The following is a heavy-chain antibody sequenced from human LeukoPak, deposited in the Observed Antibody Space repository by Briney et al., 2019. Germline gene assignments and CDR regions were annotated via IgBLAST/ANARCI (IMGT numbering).Heavy chain of an antibody. CDR1: GFTFSSYS. J-gene: IGHJ4*02. CDR2: ISSSSSYI. Sequence: PGGSLRLSCAASGFTFSSYSMNWVRQAPGKGLEWVSSISSSSSYIYYAGSVKGRFTISRDNAKNSLYLQMNSLRAEDTAVYYCARAEYSGYDWTDYWGQGTLVTVSS. V-gene: IGHV3-21*01. CDR3: ARAEYSGYDWTDY. D-gene: IGHD5-12*01.